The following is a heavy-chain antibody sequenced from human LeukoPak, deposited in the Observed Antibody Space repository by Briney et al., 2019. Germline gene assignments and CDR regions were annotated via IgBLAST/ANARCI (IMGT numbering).Heavy chain of an antibody. Sequence: ASVKVSCKASGYTFTSYGISWVRQAPGQGLEWMGWISAYNGNTNYAQKLQGRITMTTDTSTSTAYMELRSLRSDDTAVYYCARGRIVVVPAAPREFYGMDVWGQGTTVTVSS. CDR2: ISAYNGNT. J-gene: IGHJ6*02. CDR3: ARGRIVVVPAAPREFYGMDV. CDR1: GYTFTSYG. D-gene: IGHD2-2*01. V-gene: IGHV1-18*01.